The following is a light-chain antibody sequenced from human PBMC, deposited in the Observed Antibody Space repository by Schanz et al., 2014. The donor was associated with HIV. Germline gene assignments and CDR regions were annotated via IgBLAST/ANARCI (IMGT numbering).Light chain of an antibody. CDR1: QTISYY. J-gene: IGKJ2*01. CDR2: AAS. Sequence: DIQMPQSPSSLSASIGDRVNITCRARQTISYYLSWYQQKPGKAPKLLIYAASSLQSGVPSRFSGSGSGTDFTLTISCLQHEDFSTYFCQQSYSAPFTFGQGTKLDIK. CDR3: QQSYSAPFT. V-gene: IGKV1-39*01.